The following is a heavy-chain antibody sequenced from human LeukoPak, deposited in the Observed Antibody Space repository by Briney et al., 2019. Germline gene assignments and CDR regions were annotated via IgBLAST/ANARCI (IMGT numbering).Heavy chain of an antibody. CDR2: ISAYDGNT. CDR3: ARGPRPYYYDSSGSPGYFDY. V-gene: IGHV1-18*01. Sequence: GASVKVSCKASGYTFNHYGFSWVRQAPGQGLEWMGWISAYDGNTHSAQKFQGRVTMTTDTSTTTAYMELGGLRSDDTAVYYCARGPRPYYYDSSGSPGYFDYWGQGTLVTVSS. D-gene: IGHD3-22*01. J-gene: IGHJ4*02. CDR1: GYTFNHYG.